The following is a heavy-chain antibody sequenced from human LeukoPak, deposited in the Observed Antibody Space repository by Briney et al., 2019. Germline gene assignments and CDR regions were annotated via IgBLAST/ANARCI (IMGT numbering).Heavy chain of an antibody. J-gene: IGHJ6*02. D-gene: IGHD6-6*01. CDR2: ISTGSSYT. Sequence: GGSLRLSCAASGFTFSGYYMSWIRQAPGRGLEWVSYISTGSSYTNYADSVKGRFTISRDNSKNTLYLQMSSLRAEDTAVYFCARSAARLRYYYAMDVWGQGTTVTVCS. CDR1: GFTFSGYY. V-gene: IGHV3-11*03. CDR3: ARSAARLRYYYAMDV.